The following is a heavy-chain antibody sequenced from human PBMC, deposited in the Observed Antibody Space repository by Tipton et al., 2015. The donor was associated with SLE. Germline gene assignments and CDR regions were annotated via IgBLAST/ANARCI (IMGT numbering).Heavy chain of an antibody. J-gene: IGHJ4*02. D-gene: IGHD6-19*01. CDR3: AKTVAGAAYLFDL. CDR1: GDSITSSSY. V-gene: IGHV4-59*01. CDR2: IDHSGDT. Sequence: LRLSCSVAGDSITSSSYWTWIRQSPGKGLEWIGYIDHSGDTKYSPSLKSRVTISADSSNNQVSLRLSSVTAADTAVYYCAKTVAGAAYLFDLWGQGTLVTVSS.